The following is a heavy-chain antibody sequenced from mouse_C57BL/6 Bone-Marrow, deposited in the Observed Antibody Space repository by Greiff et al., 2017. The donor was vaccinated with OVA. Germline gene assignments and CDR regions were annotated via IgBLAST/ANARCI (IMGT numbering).Heavy chain of an antibody. CDR1: GYTFTSYW. CDR3: ARGGYDYEGIDY. J-gene: IGHJ2*01. V-gene: IGHV1-69*01. Sequence: QVQLKQPGAELVMPGASVKLSCKASGYTFTSYWMHWVKQRPGQGLEWIGEIDPSDSYTNYNQKFKGKSTLTVDKSSSTAYMQLSSLTSEDSAVYYCARGGYDYEGIDYWGQGTTLTVSS. D-gene: IGHD2-4*01. CDR2: IDPSDSYT.